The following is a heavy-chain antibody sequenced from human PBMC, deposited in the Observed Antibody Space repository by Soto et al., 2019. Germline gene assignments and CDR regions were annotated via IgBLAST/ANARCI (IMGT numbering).Heavy chain of an antibody. V-gene: IGHV3-23*01. Sequence: EVQLLDSGGGLVQPGGSLRLSCAASGSTFSTYAMSWVRQAPGKGLEWVSTIRGSGDSTYYANSVKGRFTISRDNSRNTLDLQMNSLRVEDTAVYYCAKGGEGSCSKTSCLYFSDYWGQGTLVTVSS. CDR3: AKGGEGSCSKTSCLYFSDY. CDR2: IRGSGDST. CDR1: GSTFSTYA. D-gene: IGHD2-2*01. J-gene: IGHJ4*02.